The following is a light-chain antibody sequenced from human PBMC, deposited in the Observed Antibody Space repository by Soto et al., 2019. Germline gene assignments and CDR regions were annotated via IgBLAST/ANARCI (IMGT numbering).Light chain of an antibody. CDR1: SSYIGAYNY. CDR3: SAYAGRYTFV. V-gene: IGLV2-8*01. Sequence: QSVLTQPPSASGSPGQSVTISCTGTSSYIGAYNYVSWYQQHPGKAPKFMIYEVSKRPSGVPDRFSGSKSGNTASLTVSGLQAEDEADYYCSAYAGRYTFVFGTGTKVTVL. CDR2: EVS. J-gene: IGLJ1*01.